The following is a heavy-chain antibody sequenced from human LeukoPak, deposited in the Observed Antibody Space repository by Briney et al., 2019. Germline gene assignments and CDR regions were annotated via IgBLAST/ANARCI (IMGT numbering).Heavy chain of an antibody. D-gene: IGHD1-26*01. J-gene: IGHJ4*02. CDR2: IKQDGGEI. CDR1: GFTFSGYW. CDR3: ARDKAVGPTLLDY. Sequence: PGGSLRLSCAASGFTFSGYWMSWVCQAPGKGPEWVANIKQDGGEIYYVDSVKGRFTISRDNAKNSLYLQMNSLRAEDTAVYYCARDKAVGPTLLDYWGQGTLVTVSS. V-gene: IGHV3-7*01.